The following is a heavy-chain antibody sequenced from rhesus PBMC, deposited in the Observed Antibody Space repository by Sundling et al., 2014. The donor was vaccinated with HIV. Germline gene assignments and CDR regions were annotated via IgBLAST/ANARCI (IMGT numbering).Heavy chain of an antibody. J-gene: IGHJ5-1*01. CDR3: AIRRAVVSSGGFDV. CDR2: IYGGSTTT. D-gene: IGHD2-39*02. Sequence: QVQLQESGPGVVKPSETLSLTCAVSGGSISDSYRWSWIRQPPGKGLEWIGYIYGGSTTTKYNPSLKSRVTISTDTSNNQFSLNLNSVTAADTAVYYCAIRRAVVSSGGFDVWGPGVFVTVSS. CDR1: GGSISDSYR. V-gene: IGHV4S10*01.